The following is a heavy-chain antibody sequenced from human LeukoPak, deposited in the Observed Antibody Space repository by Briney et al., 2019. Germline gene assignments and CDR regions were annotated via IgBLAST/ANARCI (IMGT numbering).Heavy chain of an antibody. V-gene: IGHV3-74*01. CDR3: ARTAYSDYSLGF. CDR2: ISSDGSST. J-gene: IGHJ4*02. D-gene: IGHD5-12*01. CDR1: GFTLSSYE. Sequence: GGSLRLSCAASGFTLSSYEMNWVRQAPGKGLVWVSRISSDGSSTSYADSVKGRFTISRDNAKNTLYLQMNSLRAEDTAVYYCARTAYSDYSLGFWGQGTLVTVSS.